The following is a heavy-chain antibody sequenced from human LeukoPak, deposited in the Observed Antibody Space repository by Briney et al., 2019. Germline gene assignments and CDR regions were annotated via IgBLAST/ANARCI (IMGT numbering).Heavy chain of an antibody. CDR2: ISGSGGST. D-gene: IGHD6-13*01. CDR3: AKLEGAAAGPDYFDY. Sequence: PGGSLRLSCAASGFTFSSYAMSWVRQAPGKGLEWVSAISGSGGSTYYADSVKGRFTISRDNSKNTLYLQMNSLRAEDSAVYYCAKLEGAAAGPDYFDYWGQGTLVTVSS. J-gene: IGHJ4*02. V-gene: IGHV3-23*01. CDR1: GFTFSSYA.